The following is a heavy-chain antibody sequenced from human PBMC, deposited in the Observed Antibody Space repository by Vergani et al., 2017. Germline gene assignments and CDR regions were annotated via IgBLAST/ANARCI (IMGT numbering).Heavy chain of an antibody. CDR2: IYSAGSGSYT. V-gene: IGHV3-53*01. J-gene: IGHJ4*02. CDR1: GFTVSDNY. CDR3: ARNRGISVWGGFDN. Sequence: EVQLVASGGGLVQRGGSLRLSCAASGFTVSDNYMTWVRQAPGRGLEWVSVIYSAGSGSYTFSADSVRGRFTVSRDNSKNMLYLQMNSLRVEDTAVYYCARNRGISVWGGFDNWGQGALVTVSS. D-gene: IGHD3-16*01.